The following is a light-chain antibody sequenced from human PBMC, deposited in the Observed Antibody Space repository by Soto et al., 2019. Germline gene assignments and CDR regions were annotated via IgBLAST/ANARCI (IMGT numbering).Light chain of an antibody. CDR3: QQYGTSPWT. CDR2: AAS. J-gene: IGKJ1*01. Sequence: EIVLTQSPGTLSLSPGERATLSCRASQSVGSNYLAWYQQKPGQAPRVLIFAASSRASGIPDRFSGSGSGPDFTLTIYSLEPEDFAVYYCQQYGTSPWTFGQGTKVEIK. CDR1: QSVGSNY. V-gene: IGKV3-20*01.